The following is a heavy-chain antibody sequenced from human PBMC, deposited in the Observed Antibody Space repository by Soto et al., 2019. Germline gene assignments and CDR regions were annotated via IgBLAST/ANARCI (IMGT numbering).Heavy chain of an antibody. CDR1: GFTVSTHY. Sequence: EVQLVESGGGLVQPGGSLRLSCAASGFTVSTHYMSWFRQAPTKGLEWLSVIYRDGSAYYADSVKGRFTVSRASSENTLYLQINNLRAEDTAVYYCARYPFQPCGSWGQGTLVSVSS. J-gene: IGHJ5*02. D-gene: IGHD5-12*01. CDR2: IYRDGSA. CDR3: ARYPFQPCGS. V-gene: IGHV3-66*01.